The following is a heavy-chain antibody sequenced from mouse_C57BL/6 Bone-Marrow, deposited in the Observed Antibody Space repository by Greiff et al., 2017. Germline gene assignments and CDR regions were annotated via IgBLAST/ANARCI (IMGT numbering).Heavy chain of an antibody. CDR1: GFTFSSYG. D-gene: IGHD2-4*01. V-gene: IGHV5-6*01. Sequence: EVQGVESGGDLVKPGGSLKLSCAASGFTFSSYGMSWVRQTPDKRLEWVATISSGGSYTYYPDSVKGRFTISRDNAKNTLYLQMSRLKSEDTAMYYCARRDDYEFAYWGQGTLVTVSA. CDR3: ARRDDYEFAY. J-gene: IGHJ3*01. CDR2: ISSGGSYT.